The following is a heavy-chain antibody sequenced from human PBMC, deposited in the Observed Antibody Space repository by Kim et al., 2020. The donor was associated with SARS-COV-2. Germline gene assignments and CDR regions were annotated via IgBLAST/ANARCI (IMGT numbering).Heavy chain of an antibody. D-gene: IGHD3-22*01. CDR2: IYYSGST. CDR3: ASELRGNYYDSSGYYLSYYYYGMDV. CDR1: GGSISSSSYY. V-gene: IGHV4-39*07. J-gene: IGHJ6*02. Sequence: SETLSLTCTVSGGSISSSSYYWGWIRQPPGKGLEWIGSIYYSGSTYYNPSLKSRVTISVDTSKNQFSLKLSSVTAADTAVYYCASELRGNYYDSSGYYLSYYYYGMDVWGQGTTVTVSS.